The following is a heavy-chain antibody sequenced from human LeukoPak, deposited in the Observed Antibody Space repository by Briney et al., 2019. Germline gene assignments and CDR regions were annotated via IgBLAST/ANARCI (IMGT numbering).Heavy chain of an antibody. CDR1: GYTFTTYY. J-gene: IGHJ3*02. V-gene: IGHV1-2*06. Sequence: ASVKVSCKTSGYTFTTYYIHWVRQAPGQGLEWMGRINPNNGGADYAQRFQGRATMTRDTSITTAYMELTSLTSDETAVYYCARDVGLEGAVKDAFDIWGQGTMVTVSS. D-gene: IGHD1-26*01. CDR2: INPNNGGA. CDR3: ARDVGLEGAVKDAFDI.